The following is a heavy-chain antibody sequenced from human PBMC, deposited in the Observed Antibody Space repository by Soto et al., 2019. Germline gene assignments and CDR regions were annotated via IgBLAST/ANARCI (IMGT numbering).Heavy chain of an antibody. CDR2: TYYSGNT. V-gene: IGHV4-39*01. Sequence: QLQLQESGPGLVKPSETLSLSCTVSGGSMTKNSHYWGWIRQPPGKGLEWIATTYYSGNTYYNPSLKSRVTISVDTSNNQFSLKLSSVTAADTAVYYCARHRLYSSSSWPFGMDVWGQGTTVTVSS. CDR1: GGSMTKNSHY. CDR3: ARHRLYSSSSWPFGMDV. J-gene: IGHJ6*02. D-gene: IGHD6-6*01.